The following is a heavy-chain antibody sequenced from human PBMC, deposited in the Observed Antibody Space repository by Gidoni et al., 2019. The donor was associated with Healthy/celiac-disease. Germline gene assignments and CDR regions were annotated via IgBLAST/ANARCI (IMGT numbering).Heavy chain of an antibody. CDR2: IRSKANSYAT. CDR1: GFTFSASA. J-gene: IGHJ4*02. D-gene: IGHD5-12*01. CDR3: TSDRGYSGYDPFDY. V-gene: IGHV3-73*01. Sequence: EVQLVESGGGLVQPGGSLTLSCAASGFTFSASAMHWVRQASGKGLEWVGRIRSKANSYATAYAASVKGRFTISRDDSKNTAYLQMNSLKTEDTAVYYCTSDRGYSGYDPFDYWGQGTLVTVSS.